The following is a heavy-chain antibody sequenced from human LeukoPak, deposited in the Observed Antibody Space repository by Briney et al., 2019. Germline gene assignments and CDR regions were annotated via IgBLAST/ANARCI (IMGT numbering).Heavy chain of an antibody. CDR1: GFTFSSYA. D-gene: IGHD5-24*01. J-gene: IGHJ4*02. V-gene: IGHV3-23*01. CDR3: ARDSGGWLQPAPFDY. Sequence: PGGSLRLSCAASGFTFSSYAMSWVRQAPGKGLEWVSAISGSGGSTYYADSVKGRFTISRDNSKNTLYLQMNSLRAEDTAVYYCARDSGGWLQPAPFDYWGQGTLVTVSS. CDR2: ISGSGGST.